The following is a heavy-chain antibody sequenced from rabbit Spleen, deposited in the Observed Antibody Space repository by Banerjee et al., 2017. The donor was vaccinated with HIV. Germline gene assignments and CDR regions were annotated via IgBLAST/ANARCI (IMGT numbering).Heavy chain of an antibody. Sequence: QSLEESGGDLVKPGASLTLTCTASGFSFSNRHWICWVRQAPGKGLEWIACINGVTGKAVYASWAKGRFTFSKTSSTTVTLQMTSLTAADTATYFCARDSGTSFSSYGMDLWGPGTLVTVS. CDR3: ARDSGTSFSSYGMDL. D-gene: IGHD8-1*01. CDR1: GFSFSNRHW. V-gene: IGHV1S40*01. J-gene: IGHJ6*01. CDR2: INGVTGKA.